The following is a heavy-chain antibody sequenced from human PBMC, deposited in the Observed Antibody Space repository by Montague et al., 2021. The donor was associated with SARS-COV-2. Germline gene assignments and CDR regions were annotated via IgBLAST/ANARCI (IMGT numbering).Heavy chain of an antibody. CDR1: GGPISRYY. D-gene: IGHD5-18*01. J-gene: IGHJ6*03. V-gene: IGHV4-59*01. CDR2: IYYSGST. Sequence: SDTLSLTCTVSGGPISRYYWSWIRQPPGKGLEWIGYIYYSGSTNYNPSLKSRVTISVDTSKNQFSLKLSSLTAPDTAVYDCARERGDRYGHTYYYYYYMDVWGKGTTVTVSS. CDR3: ARERGDRYGHTYYYYYYMDV.